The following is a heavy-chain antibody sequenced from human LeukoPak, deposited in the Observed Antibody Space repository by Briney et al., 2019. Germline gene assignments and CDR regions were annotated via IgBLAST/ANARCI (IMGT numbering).Heavy chain of an antibody. D-gene: IGHD6-13*01. CDR1: GFAVNTKF. Sequence: GGSLRLSCAASGFAVNTKFMNWVRQAPGKGLERVSVIYSGGLTYYADSVKGRFSIFRDNSKNTVYLQMNSLRAEDTAVYYCAKDEAAAGGGLDFWGQGTLVIVSS. V-gene: IGHV3-53*01. CDR3: AKDEAAAGGGLDF. J-gene: IGHJ4*02. CDR2: IYSGGLT.